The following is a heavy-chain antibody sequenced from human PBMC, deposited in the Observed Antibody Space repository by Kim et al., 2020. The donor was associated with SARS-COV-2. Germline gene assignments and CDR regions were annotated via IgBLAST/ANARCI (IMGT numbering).Heavy chain of an antibody. CDR1: GFSLSSYW. Sequence: GGSLRLSCAVSGFSLSSYWMSWVRQAPGKGLEWVANINQDGSEKYYVDSVKGRFTISRDNAKNSLYLQMNSLRAEDTAGYYCARDRRSSGWYSDYWGQGT. J-gene: IGHJ4*02. CDR3: ARDRRSSGWYSDY. CDR2: INQDGSEK. D-gene: IGHD6-19*01. V-gene: IGHV3-7*01.